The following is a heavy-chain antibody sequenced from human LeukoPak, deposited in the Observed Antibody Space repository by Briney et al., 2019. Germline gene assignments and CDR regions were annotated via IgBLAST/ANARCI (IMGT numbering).Heavy chain of an antibody. CDR1: GFTVSNAW. D-gene: IGHD4-23*01. CDR3: TSSLGCGGNSWYDY. V-gene: IGHV3-15*07. Sequence: GGSLRLSCAASGFTVSNAWMNWVRQAPGKGLEWVGRIKTKSDGGTTNYAAPVKGRFTISRDDSKNTVYLQMNSLKTEDTAVYYCTSSLGCGGNSWYDYWGQGTLVTVSS. J-gene: IGHJ4*02. CDR2: IKTKSDGGTT.